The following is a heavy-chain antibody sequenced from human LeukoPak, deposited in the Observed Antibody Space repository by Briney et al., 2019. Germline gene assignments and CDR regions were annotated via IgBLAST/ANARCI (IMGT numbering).Heavy chain of an antibody. D-gene: IGHD1-26*01. J-gene: IGHJ4*02. Sequence: PGGSLRLSCAASGFTFSSYWMSWVRQAPGKGLEWVANIKQDGSEKYYVDSVKGRFTISRDNAKNSLYLQMNSLRAEDTALYYCAKDRVGAILYFDYWGQGTLVTVSS. CDR2: IKQDGSEK. V-gene: IGHV3-7*03. CDR1: GFTFSSYW. CDR3: AKDRVGAILYFDY.